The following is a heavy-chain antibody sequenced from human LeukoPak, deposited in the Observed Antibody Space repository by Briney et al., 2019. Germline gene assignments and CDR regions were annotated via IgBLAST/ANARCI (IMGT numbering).Heavy chain of an antibody. CDR1: GFTFSSYA. V-gene: IGHV3-23*01. CDR3: ARLQRVGATGGFDY. D-gene: IGHD1-26*01. CDR2: ISGSGGST. Sequence: GGSLRLSCAASGFTFSSYAMSWVRQAPGKGLEWVSAISGSGGSTYYADSVKGRFTISRDNAKNSLYLQMNSLRAEDTAVYYCARLQRVGATGGFDYWGQGTLVTVSS. J-gene: IGHJ4*02.